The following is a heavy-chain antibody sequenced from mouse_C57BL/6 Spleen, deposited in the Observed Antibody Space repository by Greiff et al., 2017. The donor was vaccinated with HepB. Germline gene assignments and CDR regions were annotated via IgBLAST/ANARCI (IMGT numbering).Heavy chain of an antibody. D-gene: IGHD1-1*01. CDR3: ARSYGSSSWFAY. Sequence: VQLQQSGAELVMPGASVKLSCKASGYTFTSYWMHWVKQRPGQGLEWIGEIDPSDSYTNYNQKFNGKSTLTVDKSSSTAYMQLSSLTSEESAVYYCARSYGSSSWFAYWGQGTLFTVSA. V-gene: IGHV1-69*01. J-gene: IGHJ3*01. CDR2: IDPSDSYT. CDR1: GYTFTSYW.